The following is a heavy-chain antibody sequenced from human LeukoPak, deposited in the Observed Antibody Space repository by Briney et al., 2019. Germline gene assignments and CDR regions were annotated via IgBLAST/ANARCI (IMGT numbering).Heavy chain of an antibody. D-gene: IGHD2-15*01. CDR1: GGSISSGSYY. CDR2: IYTSGST. CDR3: ASARYCSGGSCFWDFDY. V-gene: IGHV4-61*02. J-gene: IGHJ4*02. Sequence: SQTLSLTCTVSGGSISSGSYYWSWIRQPAGKGLEWIGRIYTSGSTNYNPSLKSRVTISVDTSKNQFSLKLSSVTAAGTAVYYCASARYCSGGSCFWDFDYWGQGTLVTVSS.